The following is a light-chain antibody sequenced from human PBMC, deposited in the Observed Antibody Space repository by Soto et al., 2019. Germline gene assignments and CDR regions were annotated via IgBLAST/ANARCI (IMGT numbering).Light chain of an antibody. CDR2: QAS. CDR3: QHYNDYAYS. V-gene: IGKV1-5*03. Sequence: DIQMTQSPSILSASVGDRVAITARASQRVSGWLAWYQQKPGKVPKLLIYQASTLEDGVPSRFSGSGSGTEFTLTISRLQPDDSATYYCQHYNDYAYSFGPGTNLEIK. CDR1: QRVSGW. J-gene: IGKJ2*01.